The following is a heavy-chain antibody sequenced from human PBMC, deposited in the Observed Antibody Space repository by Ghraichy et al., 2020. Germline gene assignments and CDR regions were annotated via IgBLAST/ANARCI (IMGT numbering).Heavy chain of an antibody. CDR2: IYSGGST. CDR1: GFTVSSNY. D-gene: IGHD6-13*01. V-gene: IGHV3-53*04. CDR3: ARDSAAAGIDY. J-gene: IGHJ4*02. Sequence: RGSLRLSCAASGFTVSSNYMSWVRQAPGKGLEWVSVIYSGGSTYYADSVKGRFTISRHNSKNTLYLQMNSLTAEDTAVYYCARDSAAAGIDYWGQGTLVTVSS.